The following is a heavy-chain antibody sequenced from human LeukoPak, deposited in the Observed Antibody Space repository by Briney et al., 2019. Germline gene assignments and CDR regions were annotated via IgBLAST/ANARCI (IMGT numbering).Heavy chain of an antibody. Sequence: GGSLRLSCAASGFTFSNFAMSWVRQAPGKGLEWVSAISGSGGGTYYADSVNGRFNISRDNSKNTLFLQMNSLGGEDTAVYYCARDWGADSSGYYGSLDYWGQGTLVTVSS. CDR2: ISGSGGGT. D-gene: IGHD3-22*01. CDR1: GFTFSNFA. V-gene: IGHV3-23*01. J-gene: IGHJ4*02. CDR3: ARDWGADSSGYYGSLDY.